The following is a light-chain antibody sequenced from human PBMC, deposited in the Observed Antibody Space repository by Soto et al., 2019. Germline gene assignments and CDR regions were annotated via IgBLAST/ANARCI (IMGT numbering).Light chain of an antibody. Sequence: QSALTQPASVSGSPGQSITISCTGTSSDVGGYNYVSWYQQHPGKAPXXXXXDVXXXXSXVXXXFSGSKSGNTASLTISGXXXXXXXXXXCSSYTSSSSLYVFGTGTKVTVL. CDR2: DVX. CDR3: SSYTSSSSLYV. J-gene: IGLJ1*01. CDR1: SSDVGGYNY. V-gene: IGLV2-14*01.